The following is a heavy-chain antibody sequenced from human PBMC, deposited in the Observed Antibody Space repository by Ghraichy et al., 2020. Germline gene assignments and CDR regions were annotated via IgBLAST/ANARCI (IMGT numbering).Heavy chain of an antibody. CDR2: TYYTGST. CDR3: ARGVSVKYYGMDV. J-gene: IGHJ6*02. V-gene: IGHV4-59*01. CDR1: GDSLSSDY. Sequence: SQTLSLTCTVSGDSLSSDYWSWIRQPPGKGLECIGYTYYTGSTHYNPSLKSRITSSVDRSKNQISLRLRSVTAADTGVYYCARGVSVKYYGMDVWDQGTTVAVSS. D-gene: IGHD3-16*01.